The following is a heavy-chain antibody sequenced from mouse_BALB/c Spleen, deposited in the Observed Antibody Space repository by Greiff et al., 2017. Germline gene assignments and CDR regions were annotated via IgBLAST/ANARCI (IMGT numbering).Heavy chain of an antibody. V-gene: IGHV14-3*02. CDR2: IDPANGNT. D-gene: IGHD3-2*01. J-gene: IGHJ4*01. CDR1: GFNIKDTY. Sequence: VQLKQSGAELVKPGASVKLSCTASGFNIKDTYMHWVKQRPEQGLEWIGRIDPANGNTKYDPKFQGKATITADTSSNTAYLQLSSLTSEDTAVYYCARGDSSGYGYYAMDYWGQGTSVTVSS. CDR3: ARGDSSGYGYYAMDY.